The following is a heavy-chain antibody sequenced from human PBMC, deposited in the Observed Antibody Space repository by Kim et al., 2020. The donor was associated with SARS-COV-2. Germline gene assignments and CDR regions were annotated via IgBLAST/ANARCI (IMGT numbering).Heavy chain of an antibody. V-gene: IGHV3-23*01. J-gene: IGHJ3*02. Sequence: VKGRFTISRDNSKNTLYLQMNSLRAEDTAVYYCAKDRVLWFGDLIDAFDIWGQGTMVTVSS. D-gene: IGHD3-10*01. CDR3: AKDRVLWFGDLIDAFDI.